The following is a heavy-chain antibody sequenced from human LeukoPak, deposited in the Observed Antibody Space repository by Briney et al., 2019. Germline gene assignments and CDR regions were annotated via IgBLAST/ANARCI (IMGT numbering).Heavy chain of an antibody. V-gene: IGHV1-24*01. CDR2: FDPEDGET. CDR3: ATVYSGSSLSFDY. CDR1: GYTLTELS. D-gene: IGHD6-13*01. Sequence: VASVKVSCKVSGYTLTELSMHWVRQAPGKGLEWMGGFDPEDGETIYAQKFQGRVTMTEDTSTDTAYTELSSLRSEDTAVYYCATVYSGSSLSFDYWGQGTLVTVSS. J-gene: IGHJ4*02.